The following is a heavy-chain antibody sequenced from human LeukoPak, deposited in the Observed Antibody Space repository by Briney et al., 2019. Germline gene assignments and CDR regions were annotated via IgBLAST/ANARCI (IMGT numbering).Heavy chain of an antibody. CDR2: ISDSGDST. CDR3: ARVNDYYFDY. J-gene: IGHJ4*02. V-gene: IGHV3-23*01. D-gene: IGHD2-21*02. Sequence: GGSLRLSCAASRFTFSSYAMNWVRQAPGKGLEWVSGISDSGDSTYYADSVKGRFTISRDNSKNTLYLQMNSLRAEDTAVYYCARVNDYYFDYWGQGTLVTVSS. CDR1: RFTFSSYA.